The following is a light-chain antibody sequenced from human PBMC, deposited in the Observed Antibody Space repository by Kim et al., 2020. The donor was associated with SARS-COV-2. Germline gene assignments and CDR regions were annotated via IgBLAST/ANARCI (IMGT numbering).Light chain of an antibody. CDR3: QQYGSSPRT. J-gene: IGKJ4*01. V-gene: IGKV3-20*01. CDR2: AAS. Sequence: APGERATLSCRASQSVSSNYLAWYQQKPGQAPRLLIYAASSRATVIPDRFSGSGSGTDSTLTISRLEPEDFAVYYCQQYGSSPRTFGGGTKVDIK. CDR1: QSVSSNY.